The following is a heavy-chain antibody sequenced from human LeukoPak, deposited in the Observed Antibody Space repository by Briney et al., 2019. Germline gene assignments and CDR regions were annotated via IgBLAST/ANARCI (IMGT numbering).Heavy chain of an antibody. CDR3: ARGTSEMATTDDYFDY. CDR2: IYYSGST. D-gene: IGHD5-24*01. Sequence: PSETLSLTCTVSGGSISSYYWSWIRQPPGKGLEWIGYIYYSGSTNYNPSLKSRVTISVDTSKNQFSLKLSSVTAADTAVYYCARGTSEMATTDDYFDYWGQGTLVTVSS. J-gene: IGHJ4*02. V-gene: IGHV4-59*01. CDR1: GGSISSYY.